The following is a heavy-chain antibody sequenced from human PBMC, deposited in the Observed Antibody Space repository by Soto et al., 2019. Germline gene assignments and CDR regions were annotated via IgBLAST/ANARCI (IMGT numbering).Heavy chain of an antibody. CDR1: VPSISTTNYY. D-gene: IGHD2-2*01. CDR2: IYYSGSS. J-gene: IGHJ4*02. Sequence: SDPLSLTCTVSVPSISTTNYYWVWIGQPPGKGLEWIATIYYSGSSYYNPSLKSRVTISVDTSKSQFSLKLRSVTAADTAVYYCSIYVCTVVSFTLFDYSSQGPSVT. V-gene: IGHV4-39*01. CDR3: SIYVCTVVSFTLFDY.